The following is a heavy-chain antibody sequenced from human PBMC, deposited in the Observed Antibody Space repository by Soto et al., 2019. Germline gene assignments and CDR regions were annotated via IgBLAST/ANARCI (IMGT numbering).Heavy chain of an antibody. D-gene: IGHD2-15*01. Sequence: QVQLQESGPRLVKPSETLSLTCSVSGVSIGSHFWSWIRQAPGKGPELFGYIYHTVNTNYNPALTSPVTRSMDTSENQLSLPLSSVTAADTAVYYCARLQYTVVTALDIWGQGTMVTVSS. CDR2: IYHTVNT. CDR1: GVSIGSHF. J-gene: IGHJ3*02. V-gene: IGHV4-59*11. CDR3: ARLQYTVVTALDI.